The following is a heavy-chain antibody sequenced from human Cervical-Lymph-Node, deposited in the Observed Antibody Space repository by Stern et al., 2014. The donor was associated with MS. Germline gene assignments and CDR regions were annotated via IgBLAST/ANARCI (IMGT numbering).Heavy chain of an antibody. CDR1: GYTFNTYA. CDR3: ATPFSHSFRYGMHV. D-gene: IGHD2/OR15-2a*01. J-gene: IGHJ6*02. Sequence: QDQLVQSGAEVKKLGASVNVSCKASGYTFNTYAIHWVRQAPGQGLEWVGYINAGNGQTKYSQKFQGRVTITRDTSASTGYIELSSLRSEDSAVYYCATPFSHSFRYGMHVWGQGTTVTVFS. V-gene: IGHV1-3*01. CDR2: INAGNGQT.